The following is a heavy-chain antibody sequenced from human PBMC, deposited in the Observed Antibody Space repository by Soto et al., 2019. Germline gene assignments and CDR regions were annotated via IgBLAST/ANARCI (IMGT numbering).Heavy chain of an antibody. Sequence: GASVKVSCKASGGTFSSYAISWVRQAPGQGLEWMGWISAYNGNTNYAQKLQGRVTMTTDTSTSTAYMELRSLRSDDTAVYYCARFNYYYYGMDVWGQGTTVTVSS. CDR1: GGTFSSYA. CDR2: ISAYNGNT. J-gene: IGHJ6*02. V-gene: IGHV1-18*01. CDR3: ARFNYYYYGMDV.